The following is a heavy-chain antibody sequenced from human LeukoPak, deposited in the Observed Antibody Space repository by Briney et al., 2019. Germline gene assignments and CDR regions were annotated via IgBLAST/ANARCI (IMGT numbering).Heavy chain of an antibody. V-gene: IGHV3-7*01. D-gene: IGHD3-3*01. Sequence: PGGSLRLSCAASGFTFSSYWMSWVRQAPGKGLEWVANIKQDGSEKYYVDSVKGRFTISRDNAKNSLYLQMNSLRAEDTAVYYCARVDYDFWSDGLGYYYMDVWGKGTTVTVSS. CDR2: IKQDGSEK. J-gene: IGHJ6*03. CDR1: GFTFSSYW. CDR3: ARVDYDFWSDGLGYYYMDV.